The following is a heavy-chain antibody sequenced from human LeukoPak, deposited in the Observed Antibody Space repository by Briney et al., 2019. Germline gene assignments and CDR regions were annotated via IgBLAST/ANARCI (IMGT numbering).Heavy chain of an antibody. CDR2: INVGSGDT. J-gene: IGHJ4*02. Sequence: GAPVRVSRKASGHTSTTFLMEWLRQAPGQRLEWMGWINVGSGDTIYSQKFQDRVTLTRDTYANTVYMEVSSLRSEDTAVYYCAILADAWFGDFDYWGQGTLVTVSS. CDR3: AILADAWFGDFDY. D-gene: IGHD3-10*01. V-gene: IGHV1-3*01. CDR1: GHTSTTFL.